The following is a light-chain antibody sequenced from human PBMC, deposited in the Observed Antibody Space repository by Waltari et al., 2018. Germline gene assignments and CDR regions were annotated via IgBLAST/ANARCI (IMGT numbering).Light chain of an antibody. CDR2: AAS. V-gene: IGKV3-11*01. CDR1: QTVKNY. Sequence: EIVLTQSPATLSLSPGERATLSCRASQTVKNYLAWYQQKPGKAPRLLIYAASNRATGLPARFSGSGSGTDFTLTISSLEPEDFALYYCQQRSNWPLTFGGGTKVEIK. CDR3: QQRSNWPLT. J-gene: IGKJ4*02.